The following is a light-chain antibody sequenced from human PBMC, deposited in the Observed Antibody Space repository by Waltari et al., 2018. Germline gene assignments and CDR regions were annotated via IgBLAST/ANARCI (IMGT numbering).Light chain of an antibody. CDR2: EAS. CDR1: ESISSW. Sequence: DVQMTQSPSTLSASVGDRVTITCRASESISSWLAWYQQKPGKAPKFLIYEASNLEGTVPLRFSGSGSETEFTLTISSLQPDDCAIYYCQQYSTYPRTFGQGTKVEIK. CDR3: QQYSTYPRT. V-gene: IGKV1-5*03. J-gene: IGKJ1*01.